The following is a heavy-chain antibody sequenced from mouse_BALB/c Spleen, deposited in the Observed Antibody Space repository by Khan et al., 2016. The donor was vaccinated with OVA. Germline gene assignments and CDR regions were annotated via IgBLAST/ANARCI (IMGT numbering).Heavy chain of an antibody. V-gene: IGHV3-2*02. Sequence: EVQFQESGPGLVKPSQSLSLTCTVTGFSITSDYAWNWIRQFPGNKLEWMGFISYSGNTKYNPSLKSRFSITRDTSKKQFFLQLNSVTTEDTATYYCARVYGGDFDYWGQGTSLTVSA. J-gene: IGHJ2*02. D-gene: IGHD1-1*02. CDR1: GFSITSDYA. CDR2: ISYSGNT. CDR3: ARVYGGDFDY.